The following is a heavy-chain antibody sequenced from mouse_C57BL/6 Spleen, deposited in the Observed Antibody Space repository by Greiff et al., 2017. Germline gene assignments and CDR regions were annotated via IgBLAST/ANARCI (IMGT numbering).Heavy chain of an antibody. J-gene: IGHJ4*01. CDR3: ARDDYYGSSYREYAMDY. CDR2: ISSGGSYT. Sequence: EVKLEESGGDLVKPGGSLKLSCAASGFTFSSYGMSWVRQTPDKRLEWVATISSGGSYTYYPDSVKGRFTISRDNAKNTLYLQMSSLKSEDTAMYYCARDDYYGSSYREYAMDYWGQGTSVTVSS. V-gene: IGHV5-6*02. CDR1: GFTFSSYG. D-gene: IGHD1-1*01.